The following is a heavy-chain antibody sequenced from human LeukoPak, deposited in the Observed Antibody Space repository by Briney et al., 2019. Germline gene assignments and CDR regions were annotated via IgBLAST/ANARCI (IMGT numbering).Heavy chain of an antibody. V-gene: IGHV4-59*01. CDR3: ARGLANIIGSYYFDY. D-gene: IGHD2/OR15-2a*01. Sequence: SETLSLTCTVSGGSISSYYWSWIRQPPGKGLEWIGYIYHSGSTNYSPSLKSRVTTSVDTSKNQFSLNLSSVTAADTAIYYCARGLANIIGSYYFDYWGQGTLVTVSS. J-gene: IGHJ4*02. CDR1: GGSISSYY. CDR2: IYHSGST.